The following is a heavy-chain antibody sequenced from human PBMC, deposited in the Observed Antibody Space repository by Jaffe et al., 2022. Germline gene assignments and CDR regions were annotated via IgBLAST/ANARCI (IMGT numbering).Heavy chain of an antibody. J-gene: IGHJ4*02. V-gene: IGHV4-61*01. Sequence: QVQLQESGPGLVKPSDTLSLTCTVSGASVRSETYHWTWIRQPPGKTLEFIGYMSYTGSAGYNPSLKSRVALSVDTSKSQFSLKLTSVTAADTAVYYCARHYGDGHYFDYWGQGALVTVSS. CDR1: GASVRSETYH. D-gene: IGHD4-17*01. CDR2: MSYTGSA. CDR3: ARHYGDGHYFDY.